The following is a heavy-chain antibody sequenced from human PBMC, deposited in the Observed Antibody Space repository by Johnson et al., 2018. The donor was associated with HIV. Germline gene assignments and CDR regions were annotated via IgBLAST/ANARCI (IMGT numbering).Heavy chain of an antibody. CDR2: ISYDGSNK. D-gene: IGHD3-9*01. J-gene: IGHJ3*02. CDR3: AKDLRVFDWFNAYDAFDI. CDR1: GFSFSDFA. V-gene: IGHV3-30-3*01. Sequence: QVQLVESGGGVVQPGRSLRLSCAASGFSFSDFAIHWVRQAPGKGLEWVAVISYDGSNKYYADSVKGRFTISRDNSKNTLYLQMNSLRADDTAVYYCAKDLRVFDWFNAYDAFDIWGQGTMVTVSS.